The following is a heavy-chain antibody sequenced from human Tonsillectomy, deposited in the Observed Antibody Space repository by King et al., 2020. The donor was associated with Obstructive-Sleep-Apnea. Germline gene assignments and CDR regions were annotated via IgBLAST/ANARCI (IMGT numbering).Heavy chain of an antibody. V-gene: IGHV3-15*01. D-gene: IGHD6-19*01. Sequence: VQLVESGGGLVKPGGSLRLSCAASGCTFSNAWMSWVRQAPGQGLEWVGRIKSKTDGGTTDYAAPVKGRVTISRDDSKNTLYPQMNSLKTEDTAVYYCTTSSDRSGWYAGEGFAYWGQGTLGPVSS. J-gene: IGHJ4*02. CDR1: GCTFSNAW. CDR2: IKSKTDGGTT. CDR3: TTSSDRSGWYAGEGFAY.